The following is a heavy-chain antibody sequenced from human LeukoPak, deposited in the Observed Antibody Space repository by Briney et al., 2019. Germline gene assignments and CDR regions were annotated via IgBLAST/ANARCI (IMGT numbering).Heavy chain of an antibody. V-gene: IGHV4-34*01. CDR3: ATYDSSGYTDPDAFDI. J-gene: IGHJ3*02. D-gene: IGHD3-22*01. Sequence: SETLSLTCAVYGGSFSGYYWSWIRQPPGKGLEWIGEINHSGSTNYNPSLKSRVTISVDTSKNQLSLKLTSVTAADTAVYYCATYDSSGYTDPDAFDIWGQGTMVIVSS. CDR2: INHSGST. CDR1: GGSFSGYY.